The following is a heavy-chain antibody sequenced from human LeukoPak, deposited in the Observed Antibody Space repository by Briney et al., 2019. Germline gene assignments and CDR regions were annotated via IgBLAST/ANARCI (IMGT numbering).Heavy chain of an antibody. CDR1: GFTFSSSG. CDR2: ISNDGSRK. V-gene: IGHV3-30*18. D-gene: IGHD2-2*01. CDR3: VKPDCRATTCYFTGNGMGV. J-gene: IGHJ6*02. Sequence: PGGSLRLSCAASGFTFSSSGMEWVRQAPGKGLERVAVISNDGSRKFYADSVKGRFTISRDNSKNTVHLQMNSLRGEDTAVYYCVKPDCRATTCYFTGNGMGVWGQGTTVTVSS.